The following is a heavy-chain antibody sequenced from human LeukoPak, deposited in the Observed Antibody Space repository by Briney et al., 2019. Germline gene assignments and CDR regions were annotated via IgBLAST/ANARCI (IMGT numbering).Heavy chain of an antibody. D-gene: IGHD5-18*01. CDR2: INPNSGGT. J-gene: IGHJ6*03. CDR1: GYTFTGYY. CDR3: ARMGYSYGYYYMDV. V-gene: IGHV1-2*02. Sequence: GASVKVSCKASGYTFTGYYMHWVRQAPGQGLEWMGWINPNSGGTNYAQKFQGRVTMTRDTSISTAYMELSRLRSDDTAVYYCARMGYSYGYYYMDVWGKGTTVTVSS.